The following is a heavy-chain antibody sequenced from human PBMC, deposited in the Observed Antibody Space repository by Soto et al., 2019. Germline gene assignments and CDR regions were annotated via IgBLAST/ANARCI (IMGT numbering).Heavy chain of an antibody. CDR1: GFIFRNYL. J-gene: IGHJ4*02. D-gene: IGHD6-13*01. CDR3: AREKQANGYFDY. V-gene: IGHV3-7*01. CDR2: IKEDGSER. Sequence: EVQLVESGGGLVQPGESLRLSCAASGFIFRNYLMSWVRQAPGRGLEWVANIKEDGSERYYVDSVNGRFTISRDNAKNSLYLEMTRPRADDTAIYYCAREKQANGYFDYWGQGTRVTVSS.